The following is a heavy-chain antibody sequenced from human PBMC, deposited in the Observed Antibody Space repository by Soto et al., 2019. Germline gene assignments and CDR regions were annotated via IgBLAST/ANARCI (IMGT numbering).Heavy chain of an antibody. Sequence: QVQLVQSGAGVKRPGSSLRFSCKAPGGTFSSYAISWVRQAPGQGLEWMGGIIPIFGTANYAQKFQGRVTITADESTSTAYMELSSLRSEDTAVYYCAIYDVDTAMDYYYYYGMDVWGQGTTVTVSS. CDR2: IIPIFGTA. J-gene: IGHJ6*02. CDR3: AIYDVDTAMDYYYYYGMDV. V-gene: IGHV1-69*01. CDR1: GGTFSSYA. D-gene: IGHD5-18*01.